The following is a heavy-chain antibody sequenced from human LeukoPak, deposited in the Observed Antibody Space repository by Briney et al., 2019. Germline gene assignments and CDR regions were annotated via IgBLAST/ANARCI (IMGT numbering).Heavy chain of an antibody. CDR1: GGSISSYY. V-gene: IGHV4-59*01. J-gene: IGHJ4*02. CDR3: ARARLRWYFDY. CDR2: IYYSGST. Sequence: SETLSLTCTVSGGSISSYYWSWIRQPPGKGLEWIGYIYYSGSTNYNPSLKSRVTISVDTSKNQFSPKLSSVTAADTAVYYCARARLRWYFDYWGQGTLVTVSS. D-gene: IGHD4-23*01.